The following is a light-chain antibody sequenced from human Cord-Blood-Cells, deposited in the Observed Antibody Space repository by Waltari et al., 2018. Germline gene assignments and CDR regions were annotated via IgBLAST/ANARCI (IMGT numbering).Light chain of an antibody. CDR3: QQYGSSPYT. Sequence: IVLTQSPGTLSLSRGEIATLSCRASQSVSSSYLAWYQQKPGHAPRLLIYGASSRATGIPDRFSGSGSGTDFTLTISRLEPDDFAVYYCQQYGSSPYTFGQGTKLEIK. CDR1: QSVSSSY. J-gene: IGKJ2*01. CDR2: GAS. V-gene: IGKV3-20*01.